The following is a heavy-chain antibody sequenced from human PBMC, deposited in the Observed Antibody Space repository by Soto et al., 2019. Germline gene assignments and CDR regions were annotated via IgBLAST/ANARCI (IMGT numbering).Heavy chain of an antibody. Sequence: QVQLVQSGAEVKKPGSSVKVSCKASGGTFSSYAISWVRQAPGQGLEWMGGIIPIFGTANYAQKLQGGVTITPDESTSAAYMELSSLRSEATAVYYCARDEIFGVVPVYYYYYYGMDVWGRGTTVTVSS. D-gene: IGHD3-3*01. J-gene: IGHJ6*04. V-gene: IGHV1-69*01. CDR1: GGTFSSYA. CDR3: ARDEIFGVVPVYYYYYYGMDV. CDR2: IIPIFGTA.